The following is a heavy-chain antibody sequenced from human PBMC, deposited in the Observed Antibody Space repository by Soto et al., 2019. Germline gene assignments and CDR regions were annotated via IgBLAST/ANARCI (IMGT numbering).Heavy chain of an antibody. Sequence: SETLSLTCTVSGGSISSYYWSWIRQPPGKGLEWIGYIYYSGSTNYNPSLKSRVTISVDTSKNQFSLKLSSVTTADTAVYYCARPHGGSSGWDNWFDPWGQGTLVTVSS. CDR3: ARPHGGSSGWDNWFDP. D-gene: IGHD6-25*01. V-gene: IGHV4-59*01. J-gene: IGHJ5*02. CDR2: IYYSGST. CDR1: GGSISSYY.